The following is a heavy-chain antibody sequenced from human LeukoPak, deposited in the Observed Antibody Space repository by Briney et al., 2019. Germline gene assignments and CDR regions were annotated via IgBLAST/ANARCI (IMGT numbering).Heavy chain of an antibody. CDR1: GYTFTSYG. CDR2: ISAYNGNT. V-gene: IGHV1-18*01. D-gene: IGHD3-22*01. CDR3: ARDYYSSGFPSY. Sequence: ASVKVSCKASGYTFTSYGISWVRQAPGQGREGMGWISAYNGNTNYAQKLQGRVTMTTDTSTSTAYMELRSLRSDDTAVYYCARDYYSSGFPSYWGQGTLVTVSS. J-gene: IGHJ4*02.